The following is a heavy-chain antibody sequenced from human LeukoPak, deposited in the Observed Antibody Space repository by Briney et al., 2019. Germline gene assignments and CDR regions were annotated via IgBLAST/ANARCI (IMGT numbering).Heavy chain of an antibody. CDR2: IHYSGST. CDR1: GGSISGYY. D-gene: IGHD1-26*01. J-gene: IGHJ6*03. CDR3: ARRGLMGTTNYNYFMDV. Sequence: SETLSLTCTVSGGSISGYYWSWVRQPPGKGLEWIAYIHYSGSTSYNPSLKSRVTILVDTSKNQVSLRMTSVTAADTAVYYCARRGLMGTTNYNYFMDVWGNGTTVTVAS. V-gene: IGHV4-59*08.